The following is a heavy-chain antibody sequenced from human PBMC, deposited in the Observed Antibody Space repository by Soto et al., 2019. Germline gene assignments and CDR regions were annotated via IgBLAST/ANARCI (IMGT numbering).Heavy chain of an antibody. J-gene: IGHJ6*02. CDR2: INPNSGGT. Sequence: ASVKVSCKASGYTFSGYYIHCLRQAPGQVLEWMGWINPNSGGTNYAQKFQGRVTVTRDTPTSTAYMELSRLTSDDTAVYYCARSLTEGYCTITGCYTRPLYGMDVWGQGTTVTVSS. D-gene: IGHD2-2*02. CDR3: ARSLTEGYCTITGCYTRPLYGMDV. CDR1: GYTFSGYY. V-gene: IGHV1-2*02.